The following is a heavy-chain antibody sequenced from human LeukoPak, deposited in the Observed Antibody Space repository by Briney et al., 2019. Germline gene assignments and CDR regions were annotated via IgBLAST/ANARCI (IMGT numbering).Heavy chain of an antibody. CDR3: AKGAYYYDSSGYYIEAFDI. CDR1: GFTFSSYA. J-gene: IGHJ3*02. V-gene: IGHV3-23*01. CDR2: ISGSGGST. Sequence: GGSLRLSCAASGFTFSSYAMSWLRQAPGKGLEWVSAISGSGGSTYYADSVKGRFTISRDNSKNTLYLQMNSLRAEDTAVYYCAKGAYYYDSSGYYIEAFDIWGQGTMVTVSS. D-gene: IGHD3-22*01.